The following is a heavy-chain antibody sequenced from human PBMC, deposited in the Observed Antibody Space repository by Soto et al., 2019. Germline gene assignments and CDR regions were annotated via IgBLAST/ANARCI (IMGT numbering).Heavy chain of an antibody. J-gene: IGHJ5*02. CDR1: GYTFTDYH. V-gene: IGHV1-2*02. Sequence: QVQLVQSGAEVKKPGASVKVSCKASGYTFTDYHIHWVRQAPGQGLEFMGWINANNGGAGSAQQFQGRVTVTRDTSITTLYMELSNLRSDDTAVYYCAREGGSETLQPSYNWFDTWGQGTLVTVSS. D-gene: IGHD6-25*01. CDR3: AREGGSETLQPSYNWFDT. CDR2: INANNGGA.